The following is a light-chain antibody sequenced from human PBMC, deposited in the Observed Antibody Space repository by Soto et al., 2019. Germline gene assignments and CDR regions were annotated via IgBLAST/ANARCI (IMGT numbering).Light chain of an antibody. J-gene: IGKJ4*01. V-gene: IGKV1-5*03. CDR2: KAS. CDR1: QTISSW. Sequence: DIQMTQSPSTLSASVGDRVTITCRASQTISSWLAWYQQKPGKAPKLLIYKASSLESGVTSRFGGSGSGTEFTLTISSLQPDDFATYYCQQYNSYPLTFGGGTKVEIK. CDR3: QQYNSYPLT.